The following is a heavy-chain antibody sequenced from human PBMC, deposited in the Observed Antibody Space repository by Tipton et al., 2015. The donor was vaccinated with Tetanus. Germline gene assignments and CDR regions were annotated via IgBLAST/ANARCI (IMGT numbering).Heavy chain of an antibody. V-gene: IGHV3-74*01. J-gene: IGHJ4*02. CDR2: IKSDGSST. D-gene: IGHD3-10*01. CDR1: GFSFSNRW. Sequence: SGFSFSNRWMHWIRQGPGKELVWLARIKSDGSSTSYADSAQGRFSISRDNAKNTLYLQMKSLRAGDTAVYFCVRDRGTPYGAGTYNFDFWGQGTLVTVSS. CDR3: VRDRGTPYGAGTYNFDF.